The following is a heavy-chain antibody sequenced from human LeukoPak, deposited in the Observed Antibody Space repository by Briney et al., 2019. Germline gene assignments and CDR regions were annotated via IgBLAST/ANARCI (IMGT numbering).Heavy chain of an antibody. CDR3: AREAQKYCSGGSRYVPRDC. V-gene: IGHV4-34*01. D-gene: IGHD2-15*01. CDR1: GGSFSGYY. Sequence: SETLSLTCAVYGGSFSGYYWSWIRQPPGKGLEWIGEINHSGSTNYNPSLKSRVTISVDTSKNQFSLKLSSVTAADTAVYYCAREAQKYCSGGSRYVPRDCWGQGTLVTVSS. CDR2: INHSGST. J-gene: IGHJ4*02.